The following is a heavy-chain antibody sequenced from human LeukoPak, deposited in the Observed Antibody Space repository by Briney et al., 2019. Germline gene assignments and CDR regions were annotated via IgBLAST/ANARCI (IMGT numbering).Heavy chain of an antibody. V-gene: IGHV3-30*02. CDR3: ARDRSSWARDAFDI. Sequence: PGGSLRLSCAASGFTFSTYGMHWVRQAPGKGLEWVAFIRFDGTNKYYADSVKGRFAISRDSSKNTLYLQMNSLRAEDTAVYYCARDRSSWARDAFDIWGQGTMVTVSS. J-gene: IGHJ3*02. D-gene: IGHD6-13*01. CDR2: IRFDGTNK. CDR1: GFTFSTYG.